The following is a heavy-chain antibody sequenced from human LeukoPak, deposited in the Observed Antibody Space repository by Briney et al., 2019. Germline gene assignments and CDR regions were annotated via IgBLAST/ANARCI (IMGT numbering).Heavy chain of an antibody. V-gene: IGHV4-59*01. CDR3: ARASDLWSGYYLDY. Sequence: PSETLSLTCTVSGGSISSYYWSWIQQPPGKGLEWIGYIYYSGSTNYNPSLKSRVTISVDTSKNQFSLKLSSVTAADTAVYYCARASDLWSGYYLDYWGQGTLVTVSS. D-gene: IGHD3-3*01. CDR2: IYYSGST. CDR1: GGSISSYY. J-gene: IGHJ4*02.